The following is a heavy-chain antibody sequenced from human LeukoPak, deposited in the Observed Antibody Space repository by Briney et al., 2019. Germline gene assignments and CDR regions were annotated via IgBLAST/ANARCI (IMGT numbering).Heavy chain of an antibody. CDR1: GDSISSYD. CDR3: VRETGYVSDDAFDI. D-gene: IGHD3-9*01. V-gene: IGHV4-59*01. CDR2: IYFSGSS. Sequence: KTSETLSLTCTVSGDSISSYDWNWIRQPPGKGLEWIGYIYFSGSSNYNPSLKSRVTISIDTSKNQFSLKLSSVTAADTAVYYCVRETGYVSDDAFDIWGQGTMVTVSS. J-gene: IGHJ3*02.